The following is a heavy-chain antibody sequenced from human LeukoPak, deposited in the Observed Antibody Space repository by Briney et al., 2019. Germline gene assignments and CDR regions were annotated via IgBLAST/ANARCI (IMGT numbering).Heavy chain of an antibody. V-gene: IGHV3-30-3*01. CDR2: ISYDGSNK. CDR3: ARDLVVGATYHYGFDY. CDR1: GFTFSSYA. D-gene: IGHD1-26*01. Sequence: GGSLRLSCAASGFTFSSYAMHWVRQAPGKGLEWVAVISYDGSNKYYADSVKGRFTISRDNSKNTLYLQMNSLRAEDTAVCYCARDLVVGATYHYGFDYWGQGTLVTVSS. J-gene: IGHJ4*02.